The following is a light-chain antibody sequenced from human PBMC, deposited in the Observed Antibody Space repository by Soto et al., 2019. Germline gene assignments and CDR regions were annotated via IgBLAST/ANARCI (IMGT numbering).Light chain of an antibody. J-gene: IGLJ2*01. CDR2: YDS. CDR3: QVWETSSGHQAI. CDR1: SIGSES. V-gene: IGLV3-21*01. Sequence: SYELTQPPSVSVAPGKTATITCGGNSIGSESVHWYQQMPGQAPVLVISYDSDRPSGIPERFSGSNSGNTATLTISRVEPGDEADYYCQVWETSSGHQAIFGAGTKLTVL.